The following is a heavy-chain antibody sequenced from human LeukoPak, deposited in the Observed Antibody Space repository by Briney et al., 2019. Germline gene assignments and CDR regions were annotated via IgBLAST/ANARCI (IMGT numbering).Heavy chain of an antibody. CDR3: ARLPRYSSGWYDY. CDR2: ILHSGST. V-gene: IGHV4-59*01. J-gene: IGHJ4*02. D-gene: IGHD6-19*01. CDR1: GGSISSYY. Sequence: PSETLSLTCTVSGGSISSYYWSWIRQPPGKGLEWIGYILHSGSTNYNPSLKIRVTMSVDTSKNQFSLKLSSVTAADTAVYYCARLPRYSSGWYDYWGQGTLVTVSS.